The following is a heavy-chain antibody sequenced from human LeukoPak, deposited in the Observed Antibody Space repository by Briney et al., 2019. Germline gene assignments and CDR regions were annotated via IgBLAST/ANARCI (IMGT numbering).Heavy chain of an antibody. V-gene: IGHV1-18*04. CDR2: ISAYNGNT. CDR3: ARIYSYGYNAFDI. CDR1: GYTFTSYG. J-gene: IGHJ3*02. Sequence: ASVKVSCKASGYTFTSYGISWVRQAPGQGLEWMGWISAYNGNTNYAQELQGRVTMTTDTSTSTAYMGLRSLRSDDTAVYYCARIYSYGYNAFDIWGQGTMVTVSS. D-gene: IGHD5-18*01.